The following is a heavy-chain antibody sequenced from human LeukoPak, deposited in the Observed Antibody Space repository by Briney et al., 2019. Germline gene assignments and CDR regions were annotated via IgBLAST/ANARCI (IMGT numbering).Heavy chain of an antibody. Sequence: GGSLRLSCAASGFTFDDYAMHWVRQAPGKGLEWVSGISWNSGSIGYADPVKGRFTISRDNAKNSLNLQMNSLRAEDTALYYCAKDRDIVVVVSGGMDVWGQGTTVTVSS. CDR3: AKDRDIVVVVSGGMDV. V-gene: IGHV3-9*01. CDR1: GFTFDDYA. CDR2: ISWNSGSI. D-gene: IGHD2-15*01. J-gene: IGHJ6*02.